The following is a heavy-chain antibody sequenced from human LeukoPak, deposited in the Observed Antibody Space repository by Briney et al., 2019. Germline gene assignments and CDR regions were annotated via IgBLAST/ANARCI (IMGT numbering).Heavy chain of an antibody. CDR3: ARGDGDYYDSSGYSDNWFDP. Sequence: EASVKVSCKASGYTFTSYYMHWVRQAPGQGLEWMGIINPSGGSTSYAQKFQGRVTMTRDMSTSTVYMELSSLRSEDTAVYYCARGDGDYYDSSGYSDNWFDPWGQGTLVTVSS. V-gene: IGHV1-46*01. D-gene: IGHD3-22*01. J-gene: IGHJ5*02. CDR2: INPSGGST. CDR1: GYTFTSYY.